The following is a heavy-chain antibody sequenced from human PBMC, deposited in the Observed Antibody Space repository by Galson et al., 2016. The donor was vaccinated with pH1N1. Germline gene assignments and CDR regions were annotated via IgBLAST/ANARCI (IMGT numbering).Heavy chain of an antibody. CDR1: VFTFETYS. D-gene: IGHD4-17*01. CDR3: AYGAQWAYDFDF. CDR2: VSWNSGNT. Sequence: SLRLSCAVSVFTFETYSMHWVRQAPGRGLEWVSSVSWNSGNTDYGDSVNGRFIISSDNAKRTLYLQMHSLRSEDTDFYYCAYGAQWAYDFDFWGQGTMVAVSS. V-gene: IGHV3-9*01. J-gene: IGHJ3*01.